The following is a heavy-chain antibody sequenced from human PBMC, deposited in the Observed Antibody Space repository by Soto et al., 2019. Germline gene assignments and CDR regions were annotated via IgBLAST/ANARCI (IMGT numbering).Heavy chain of an antibody. Sequence: GCSLRLSCAASGFTFVSYTLHWVRQAPGKGLEWVTLISTDGSIEHYADSVKGRFTISRDNSKNTLYLQVTSLRVEDTAVYYCAREEGVVARAFDFWGQGT. J-gene: IGHJ4*02. V-gene: IGHV3-30-3*01. CDR3: AREEGVVARAFDF. CDR2: ISTDGSIE. D-gene: IGHD2-15*01. CDR1: GFTFVSYT.